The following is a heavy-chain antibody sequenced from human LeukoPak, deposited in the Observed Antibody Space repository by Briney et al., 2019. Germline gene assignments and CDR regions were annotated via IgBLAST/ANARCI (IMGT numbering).Heavy chain of an antibody. D-gene: IGHD3-10*01. CDR1: RFIFSTYW. CDR2: INSDGSRT. CDR3: ARDVGEYQILGFDY. J-gene: IGHJ4*02. Sequence: GGSLRLSCAASRFIFSTYWMHWVRQAPGKGLVWVSRINSDGSRTNYADSVKGRFTISRDNAKNTLYLEMNSLRAEDTAIYYCARDVGEYQILGFDYWGQGTLVTVSS. V-gene: IGHV3-74*01.